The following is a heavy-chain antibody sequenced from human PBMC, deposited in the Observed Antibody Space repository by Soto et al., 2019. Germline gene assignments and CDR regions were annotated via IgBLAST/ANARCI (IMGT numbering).Heavy chain of an antibody. CDR3: AKKYYFGSGSYVFYFDY. CDR1: GFTFSNYA. J-gene: IGHJ4*02. V-gene: IGHV3-23*01. CDR2: MSGTAGNT. D-gene: IGHD3-10*01. Sequence: EVQLLESGGGSVQPGGSLRLSCAASGFTFSNYAMTWVRQAPGKGLEWVSTMSGTAGNTYYADSVKGRFTISRDNSKNPLYLQTNSLRAEDTAVYYCAKKYYFGSGSYVFYFDYWGQGTLVTVSS.